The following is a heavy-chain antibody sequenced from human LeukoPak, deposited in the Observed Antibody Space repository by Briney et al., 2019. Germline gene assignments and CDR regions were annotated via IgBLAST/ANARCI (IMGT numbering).Heavy chain of an antibody. V-gene: IGHV5-51*01. CDR3: ARQSPNSGYDRYYFDY. CDR2: IYPGDSDT. J-gene: IGHJ4*02. CDR1: GYSFTSYW. D-gene: IGHD5-12*01. Sequence: GESLKISCKGSGYSFTSYWIGWVRQMPGKGLEWMGIIYPGDSDTRYSPPFQGQVTISADKSISTAYLQWSSLKASDTAMYYCARQSPNSGYDRYYFDYWGQGTLVTVSS.